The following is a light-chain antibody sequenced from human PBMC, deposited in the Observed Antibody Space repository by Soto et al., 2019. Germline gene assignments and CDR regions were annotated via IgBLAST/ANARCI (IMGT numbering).Light chain of an antibody. Sequence: AIRMTQSPSSFSASTGDRVTITCRASQGISSYLAWYQQKPGKAPKLLIYAASTLQSGVPSRFSGSGSGTDFTLTISCLQSEDFATYYCQQYYSYPPGFGPGTKVDI. V-gene: IGKV1-8*01. CDR3: QQYYSYPPG. J-gene: IGKJ3*01. CDR2: AAS. CDR1: QGISSY.